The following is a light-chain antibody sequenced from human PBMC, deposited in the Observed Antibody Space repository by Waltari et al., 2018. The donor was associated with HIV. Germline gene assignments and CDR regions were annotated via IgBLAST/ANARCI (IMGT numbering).Light chain of an antibody. CDR2: STN. Sequence: QTVVPQEPSFSVSPGGTVTLPCGLDSGPVSTTSFPSWYQQTPGQAPRTLIYSTNIRSSGVPDRFSGSILGNKAALTITGAQADDESDYYCLVHMGHGAWVFGGGTKLTVL. V-gene: IGLV8-61*01. J-gene: IGLJ3*02. CDR3: LVHMGHGAWV. CDR1: SGPVSTTSF.